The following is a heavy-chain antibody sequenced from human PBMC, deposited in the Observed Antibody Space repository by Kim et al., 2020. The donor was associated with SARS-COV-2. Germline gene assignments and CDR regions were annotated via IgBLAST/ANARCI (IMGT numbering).Heavy chain of an antibody. D-gene: IGHD6-13*01. Sequence: SETLSLTCTVSGDSIGSSSYYWGWIRQPPGKGLEWIGSIYYTGNNFYNPSLKRRVTLSIDTSKKQFSLSLTSVTAADTAVYYCARELSSSDGMDVWGQGTTVIVSS. V-gene: IGHV4-39*07. CDR3: ARELSSSDGMDV. J-gene: IGHJ6*02. CDR2: IYYTGNN. CDR1: GDSIGSSSYY.